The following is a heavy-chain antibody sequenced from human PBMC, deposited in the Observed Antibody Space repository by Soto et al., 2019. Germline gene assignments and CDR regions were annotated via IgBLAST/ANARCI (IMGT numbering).Heavy chain of an antibody. J-gene: IGHJ6*02. CDR3: AIQGAYYYGSGSDYGTHYYYYYGMDV. CDR1: GGSISSSSYY. D-gene: IGHD3-10*01. Sequence: PSETLSLTCTVSGGSISSSSYYWGWIRQPPGKGLEWIGSIYYSGSTYYNPSLKSRVTISVDTSKNQFSLKLSSVTAADTAVYYCAIQGAYYYGSGSDYGTHYYYYYGMDVWGQGTTVTVSS. V-gene: IGHV4-39*01. CDR2: IYYSGST.